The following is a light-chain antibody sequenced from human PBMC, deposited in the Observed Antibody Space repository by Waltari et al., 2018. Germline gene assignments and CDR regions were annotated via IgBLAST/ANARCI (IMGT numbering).Light chain of an antibody. V-gene: IGLV3-21*02. CDR3: QVWDSGSDHYV. CDR1: KNGSNN. Sequence: SYVLTHPPSVSVASGQTARIPCGGNKNGSNNGHWYQQKPGQAPVLVVYDDGDRPSGIPERFSGSNSGNTATLTISRVDAGDEADYYCQVWDSGSDHYVFGTVTKVTVL. J-gene: IGLJ1*01. CDR2: DDG.